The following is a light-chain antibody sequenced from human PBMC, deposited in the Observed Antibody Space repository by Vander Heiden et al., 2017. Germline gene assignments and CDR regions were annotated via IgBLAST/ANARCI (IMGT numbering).Light chain of an antibody. Sequence: QSALTQPASVSGSPGQSITISCTGTRSDVGNYNLVSWYQQHPGKAPKLMIYEVSKRPSGVSNRFAGSKSGNTASLTISGLQAEDEADYYCCSYAGNTFYVFGTGTKVTVL. CDR2: EVS. CDR1: RSDVGNYNL. J-gene: IGLJ1*01. V-gene: IGLV2-23*02. CDR3: CSYAGNTFYV.